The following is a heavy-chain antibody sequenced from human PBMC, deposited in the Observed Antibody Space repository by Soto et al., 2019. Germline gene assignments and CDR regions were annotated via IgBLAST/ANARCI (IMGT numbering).Heavy chain of an antibody. CDR3: ARDGEKVTYYYYMDV. CDR2: IIPILGIA. CDR1: GGTFSSYT. D-gene: IGHD3-10*01. V-gene: IGHV1-69*04. J-gene: IGHJ6*03. Sequence: SVKVSCKASGGTFSSYTISWVRQAPGQGLEWMGRIIPILGIANYAQKFQGRVTITADKSTSTAYMELSSLRSEDTAVYYCARDGEKVTYYYYMDVWGKGTTVTVSS.